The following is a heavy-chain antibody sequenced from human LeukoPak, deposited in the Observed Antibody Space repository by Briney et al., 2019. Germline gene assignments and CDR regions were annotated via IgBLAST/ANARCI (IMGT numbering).Heavy chain of an antibody. D-gene: IGHD4-11*01. CDR3: ARVGYSNSYDY. J-gene: IGHJ4*02. Sequence: ASVKVSCKASGYTFTNFDINWVRQATGQGLEWMGWMNPNTGNAGYAQKFQDRVTITWDASISTAYMDLSSLRSEDTAVYYCARVGYSNSYDYWGQGTLVTVSS. CDR2: MNPNTGNA. V-gene: IGHV1-8*03. CDR1: GYTFTNFD.